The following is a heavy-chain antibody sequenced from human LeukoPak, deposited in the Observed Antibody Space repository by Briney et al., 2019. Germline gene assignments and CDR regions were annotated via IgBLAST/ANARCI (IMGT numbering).Heavy chain of an antibody. CDR1: GFTFSSYG. D-gene: IGHD3-22*01. J-gene: IGHJ4*02. Sequence: PGGSLRLSCAASGFTFSSYGMHWVRQAPGKGLEWVANIKQDGSEKYYVDSVKGRFTISRDNAKNSLSLHMDRLRAEDTAIYYCARHDNNGPYSHHFLNWGQGTLVTVSS. V-gene: IGHV3-7*01. CDR2: IKQDGSEK. CDR3: ARHDNNGPYSHHFLN.